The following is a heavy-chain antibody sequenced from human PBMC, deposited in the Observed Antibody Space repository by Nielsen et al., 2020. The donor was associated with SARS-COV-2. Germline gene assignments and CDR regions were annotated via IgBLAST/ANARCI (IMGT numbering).Heavy chain of an antibody. V-gene: IGHV4-34*01. CDR3: ARWFERDYYYYGMDV. D-gene: IGHD3-10*01. J-gene: IGHJ6*02. Sequence: GSLRLSCAVYGGSFSGYYWSWIRQPPGKGLEWIGEINHSGSTNYNPSLKSRVTISVDTSKNQFSLKLSSVTAADTAVYYCARWFERDYYYYGMDVWGQGTTVTVSS. CDR2: INHSGST. CDR1: GGSFSGYY.